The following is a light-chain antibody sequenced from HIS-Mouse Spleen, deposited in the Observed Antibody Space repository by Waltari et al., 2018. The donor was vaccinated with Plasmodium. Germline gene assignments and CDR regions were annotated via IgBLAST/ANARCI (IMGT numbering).Light chain of an antibody. J-gene: IGKJ3*01. V-gene: IGKV3-15*01. CDR2: GAS. Sequence: EIVITSPPSPSSLFRGERATPSCGASQIVSSNLAWYQQKPGQAPRLLIYGASTRATGIPARFSGSGSGTEFTLTISSLQSEDFAVYYCQQYNNWSFTFGPGTKVDIK. CDR1: QIVSSN. CDR3: QQYNNWSFT.